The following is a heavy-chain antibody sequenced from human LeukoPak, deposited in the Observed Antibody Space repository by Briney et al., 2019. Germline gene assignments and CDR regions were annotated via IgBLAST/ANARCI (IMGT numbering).Heavy chain of an antibody. CDR3: ARVGGDGYTSYYFDY. CDR2: INPSGGST. J-gene: IGHJ4*02. V-gene: IGHV1-46*01. Sequence: ASVKVSCKASGYTFSSYGISWVRQAPGQGLEWMGIINPSGGSTSYAQKFQGRVTMTRDMSTSTVYMELSSLRSEDTAVYYCARVGGDGYTSYYFDYWGQGTLVTVSS. D-gene: IGHD5-24*01. CDR1: GYTFSSYG.